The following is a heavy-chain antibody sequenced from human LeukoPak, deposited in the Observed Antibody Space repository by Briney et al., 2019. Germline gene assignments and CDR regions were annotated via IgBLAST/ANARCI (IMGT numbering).Heavy chain of an antibody. CDR2: ISSSGGGT. CDR3: AKNQRVVLDAFDI. J-gene: IGHJ3*02. Sequence: PGGSLGLSCAASGFTFSSYAMSWVRQAPGKGLEWVSVISSSGGGTYYADSVKGRFTISRDNSKNTLYLQMNSLRAEDTAVYYCAKNQRVVLDAFDIWGQGTMVTVSS. D-gene: IGHD2-21*01. CDR1: GFTFSSYA. V-gene: IGHV3-23*01.